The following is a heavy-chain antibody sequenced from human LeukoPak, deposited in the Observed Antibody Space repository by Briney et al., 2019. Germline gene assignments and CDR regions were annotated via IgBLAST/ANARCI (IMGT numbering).Heavy chain of an antibody. CDR2: ISWDGGST. D-gene: IGHD2-15*01. CDR1: GFTFDDYA. J-gene: IGHJ3*02. CDR3: AKGGYCSGGSCFEAAFDI. V-gene: IGHV3-43D*03. Sequence: GGSLRLSCAASGFTFDDYAMHWVRQAPGKGLEWVSLISWDGGSTYYADSVKGRFTISRDNSKNSLYLQMNSLRTEDTALYYCAKGGYCSGGSCFEAAFDIWGQGTMVTVSS.